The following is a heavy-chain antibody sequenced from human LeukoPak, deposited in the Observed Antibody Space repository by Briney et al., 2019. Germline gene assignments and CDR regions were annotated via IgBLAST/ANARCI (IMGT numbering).Heavy chain of an antibody. CDR1: GFTFSSYG. V-gene: IGHV3-33*06. D-gene: IGHD6-19*01. J-gene: IGHJ4*02. CDR2: IWYDGSNK. CDR3: AKASVAGTRSRYYFDH. Sequence: GGSLRLSCAASGFTFSSYGMHWVRQAPGKGLEWVAVIWYDGSNKYYADSVKGRFTISRDNSKNTLYLQMNSLRAEDTAVYYCAKASVAGTRSRYYFDHWGQGTLATVSS.